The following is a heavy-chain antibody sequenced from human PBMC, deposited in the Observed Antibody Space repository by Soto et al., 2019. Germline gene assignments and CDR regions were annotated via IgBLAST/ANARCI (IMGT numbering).Heavy chain of an antibody. D-gene: IGHD2-2*01. CDR1: GFTFSSYA. V-gene: IGHV3-64*01. CDR2: ISSNGGST. J-gene: IGHJ6*03. CDR3: ARGEGYCSSTSCYPYYYYMDV. Sequence: GGSLRLSCAASGFTFSSYAMHWVRQAPGKGLEYVSAISSNGGSTYYANSVKGRFTISRDNSKNTLYLQMGSLRAEDMAVYYCARGEGYCSSTSCYPYYYYMDVWGKGTTVTVSS.